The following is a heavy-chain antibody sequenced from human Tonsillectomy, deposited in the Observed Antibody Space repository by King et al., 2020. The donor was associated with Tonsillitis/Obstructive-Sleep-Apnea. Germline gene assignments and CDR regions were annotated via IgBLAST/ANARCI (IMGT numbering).Heavy chain of an antibody. CDR3: AEDSSGYYYGSLDY. V-gene: IGHV3-30*18. Sequence: QLVQSGGGVVQPGRSLRLSCAASGFTFSSYGMHWVRQAPGKGLEWVAVISYDGSNKYYADSVKGRFTISRDNSKNTLYLQMNSLRAEDTAVYYCAEDSSGYYYGSLDYWGQGTLVTVSS. D-gene: IGHD3-22*01. CDR1: GFTFSSYG. J-gene: IGHJ4*02. CDR2: ISYDGSNK.